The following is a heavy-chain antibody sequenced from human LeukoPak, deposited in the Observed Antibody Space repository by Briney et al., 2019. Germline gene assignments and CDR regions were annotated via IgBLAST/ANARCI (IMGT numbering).Heavy chain of an antibody. D-gene: IGHD3-22*01. V-gene: IGHV1-46*01. CDR1: GYTFTSYY. Sequence: ASVKVSCKASGYTFTSYYMHWVRQAPGQGLEWMGIINPSGGSTSYAQKFQGRVTMTRDTSTSTVYMELSSLRSEDTAVYYCAREGGHYYYDSSGYYYKDYWGQGTLVTVSS. J-gene: IGHJ4*02. CDR3: AREGGHYYYDSSGYYYKDY. CDR2: INPSGGST.